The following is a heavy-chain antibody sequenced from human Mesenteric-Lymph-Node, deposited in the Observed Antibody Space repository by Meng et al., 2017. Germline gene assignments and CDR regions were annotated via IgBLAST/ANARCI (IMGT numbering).Heavy chain of an antibody. CDR2: TYYRSKWFN. D-gene: IGHD2-15*01. V-gene: IGHV6-1*01. CDR3: ARQTGSWSHFDY. CDR1: GDIVSSNSPT. J-gene: IGHJ4*02. Sequence: QAHLQQLVPGLVEPLQTLSLTCAISGDIVSSNSPTWNWIRQSPSGGLEWLGRTYYRSKWFNDYAVSVKSRITINPDTSKNQFSLQLNSVTPEDTAVYYCARQTGSWSHFDYWGQGTLVTVSS.